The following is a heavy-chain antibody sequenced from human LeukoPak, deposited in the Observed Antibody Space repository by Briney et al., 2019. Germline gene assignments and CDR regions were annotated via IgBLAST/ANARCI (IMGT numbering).Heavy chain of an antibody. CDR1: GFTFRSYA. CDR3: AKIARGWFDP. D-gene: IGHD3-10*01. V-gene: IGHV3-23*01. J-gene: IGHJ5*02. CDR2: ISGSGGST. Sequence: GGSLRLSCAASGFTFRSYAMCWVRQAPGKGLEWVSAISGSGGSTYYADSVKGRFTISRDNSKNTLYLQMSSLRAEDTAVYYCAKIARGWFDPWGQGTLVTVSS.